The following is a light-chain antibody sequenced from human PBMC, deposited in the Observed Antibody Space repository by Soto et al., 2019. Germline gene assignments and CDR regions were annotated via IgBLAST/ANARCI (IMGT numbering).Light chain of an antibody. J-gene: IGKJ5*01. Sequence: IQLTQSPSSLSSSVGDRGTIACRASQGISSYLAWYQQKPGKAPKLLIYGASTLQSGVPSRFRGSGSGTEFTLTISSLKPDDFETYYCQQYNSYSITFGQGTRLEI. CDR3: QQYNSYSIT. CDR1: QGISSY. V-gene: IGKV1-9*01. CDR2: GAS.